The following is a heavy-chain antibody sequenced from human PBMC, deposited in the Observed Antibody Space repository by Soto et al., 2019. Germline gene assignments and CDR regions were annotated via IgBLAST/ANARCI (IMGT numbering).Heavy chain of an antibody. D-gene: IGHD3-3*01. Sequence: SETLSLTCTVSGGSISGSSYYWGWIRQPPGKGLEWIGSIYYSGSTYYNPSLKSRVTISVDTSKNQFSLKLSSVTAADTAVYYCAGRVAIFGVVPGFDYWGQGTLVTVSS. CDR2: IYYSGST. CDR1: GGSISGSSYY. V-gene: IGHV4-39*01. CDR3: AGRVAIFGVVPGFDY. J-gene: IGHJ4*02.